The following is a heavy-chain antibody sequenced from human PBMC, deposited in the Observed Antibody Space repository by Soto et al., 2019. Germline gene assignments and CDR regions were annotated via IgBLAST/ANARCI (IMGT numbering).Heavy chain of an antibody. CDR3: ARSTTVATFGY. D-gene: IGHD4-17*01. V-gene: IGHV4-30-4*08. CDR2: IYYSGST. CDR1: GGSISSDDYY. J-gene: IGHJ4*02. Sequence: TSETLSLTCTVSGGSISSDDYYWNWIRHPPGKGLEWIGNIYYSGSTYKNPSLKSRVTLSVDTSKKQISLNLSSVTAADTAVYYCARSTTVATFGYWGQGTLVTVSS.